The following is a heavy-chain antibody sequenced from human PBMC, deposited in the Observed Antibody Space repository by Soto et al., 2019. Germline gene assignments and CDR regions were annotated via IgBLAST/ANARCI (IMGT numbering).Heavy chain of an antibody. CDR3: ARDPWRSSNKGRVRQVADADYYVRVV. Sequence: QVQLVQSGAEVKKPGSSVKVSCKASGGTFSSDAISWVRQAPGQGLEWVGGIIPIFGTTKYAQKFQRRVTIIAGTSTTTAYLERSSLRSENPAIYYCARDPWRSSNKGRVRQVADADYYVRVVGGQETTVTFSS. V-gene: IGHV1-69*06. CDR1: GGTFSSDA. CDR2: IIPIFGTT. D-gene: IGHD2-2*01. J-gene: IGHJ6*02.